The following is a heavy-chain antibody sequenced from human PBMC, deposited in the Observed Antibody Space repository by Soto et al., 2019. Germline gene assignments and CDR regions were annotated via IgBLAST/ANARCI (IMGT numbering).Heavy chain of an antibody. CDR2: ISNDGSNE. Sequence: QVQLVESGGGVVQPGRSLRLSCAASGFIFSNYGMHWVRQAPGKGLEWVAVISNDGSNESCADSVKGRFTISRDNSKNTPERQMHSPRAEDPAMYYRAKGGGASQRGYYDSWGQGTLVTVSS. J-gene: IGHJ4*02. D-gene: IGHD1-26*01. V-gene: IGHV3-30*18. CDR1: GFIFSNYG. CDR3: AKGGGASQRGYYDS.